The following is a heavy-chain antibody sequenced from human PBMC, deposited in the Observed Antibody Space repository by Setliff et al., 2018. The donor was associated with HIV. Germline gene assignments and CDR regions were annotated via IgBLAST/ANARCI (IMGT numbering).Heavy chain of an antibody. D-gene: IGHD1-26*01. CDR1: NHTFTTYG. V-gene: IGHV1-18*01. CDR3: ARRSAGSYYEYFEY. Sequence: SVKVSCKASNHTFTTYGISWVRQAPGQGLEWMGWISAYNGNTNYEQKFQGRVTMTTDTSTSTAYMELRSLRSDDTAVYYCARRSAGSYYEYFEYWGQGTQVTVSS. CDR2: ISAYNGNT. J-gene: IGHJ4*02.